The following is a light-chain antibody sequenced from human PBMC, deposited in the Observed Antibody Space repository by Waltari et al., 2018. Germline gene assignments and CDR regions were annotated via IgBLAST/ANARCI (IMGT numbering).Light chain of an antibody. V-gene: IGLV2-11*01. CDR3: CSYAGRYTFDVV. J-gene: IGLJ2*01. CDR1: TSYVGDYNY. CDR2: DVT. Sequence: QSALTQPRSVSGSPGQPVTIPCTGTTSYVGDYNYVYWYQQHPDKAPKLMIYDVTKRPSGFPDRFSCSKSGNTASLTISGLQAEDEADYYCCSYAGRYTFDVVFGGGTKLTVL.